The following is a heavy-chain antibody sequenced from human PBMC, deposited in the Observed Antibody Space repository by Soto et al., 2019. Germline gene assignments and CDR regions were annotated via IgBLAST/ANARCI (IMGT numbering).Heavy chain of an antibody. Sequence: EVQLVESGGGLVQPGGSLRLSCAASGFTFSSYWMHWVRQATGKGLVWVSRINSDGSSTTYADSVKGRFTISRDNAKNTLYLQMNSLRAEDTAVYYCASRRLHLGELSGYWGQGTLVTVSS. CDR1: GFTFSSYW. CDR3: ASRRLHLGELSGY. V-gene: IGHV3-74*01. CDR2: INSDGSST. D-gene: IGHD3-16*02. J-gene: IGHJ4*02.